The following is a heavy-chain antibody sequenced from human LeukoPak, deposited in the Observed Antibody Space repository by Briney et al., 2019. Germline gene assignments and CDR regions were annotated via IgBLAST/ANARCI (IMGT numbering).Heavy chain of an antibody. CDR1: GYTFTSYA. Sequence: GASVKVSCKASGYTFTSYAMHWVRQAPGQRLEWMGGIIPIFGTANYAQKFQGRVTITADKSTSTAYMELSSLRSEDTAVYYCARGLGYCSSTSCYGAGYWGQGTLVTVSS. D-gene: IGHD2-2*01. CDR2: IIPIFGTA. V-gene: IGHV1-69*06. J-gene: IGHJ4*02. CDR3: ARGLGYCSSTSCYGAGY.